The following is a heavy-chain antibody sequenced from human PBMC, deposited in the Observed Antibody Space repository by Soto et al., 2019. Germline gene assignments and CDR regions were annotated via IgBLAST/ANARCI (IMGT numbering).Heavy chain of an antibody. Sequence: GGSLRLSCAASGFTFSSYAMSWVRQAPGKGLEWVSAISGSGGSTYYADSVKGRFTISRDNSKKTLYLKMNSLRAEDTAVYYCARTTRSVRTAAGPGYWGQGTLVTVSS. CDR3: ARTTRSVRTAAGPGY. CDR1: GFTFSSYA. V-gene: IGHV3-23*01. CDR2: ISGSGGST. J-gene: IGHJ4*02. D-gene: IGHD1-1*01.